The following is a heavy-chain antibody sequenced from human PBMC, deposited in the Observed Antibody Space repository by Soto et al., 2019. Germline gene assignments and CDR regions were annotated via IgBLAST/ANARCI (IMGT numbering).Heavy chain of an antibody. Sequence: NPSETLSLTCAVSGGSISTYYWNWVRQSPGKGLEWIGYIYRTGSTHYNPSLNGRVAISLDTSRKKFSLKVNSVTAADTAVYFCARQIGDDPFDLCGRGTMVTVSS. D-gene: IGHD3-3*01. CDR3: ARQIGDDPFDL. V-gene: IGHV4-59*03. J-gene: IGHJ3*01. CDR1: GGSISTYY. CDR2: IYRTGST.